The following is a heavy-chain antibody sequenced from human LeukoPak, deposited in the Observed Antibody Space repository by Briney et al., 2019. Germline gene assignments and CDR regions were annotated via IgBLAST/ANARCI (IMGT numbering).Heavy chain of an antibody. CDR2: INHSGST. J-gene: IGHJ4*02. Sequence: PSETLSLTCAVYGGSFSGYYWSWIRQPPGKGLEWIGEINHSGSTNYNPSLKSRVTISVDTSKNQSSLKLSSVTAADTAVYYCARKLYYDFWSGSKYFDYWGQGTLVTVSS. D-gene: IGHD3-3*01. CDR1: GGSFSGYY. CDR3: ARKLYYDFWSGSKYFDY. V-gene: IGHV4-34*01.